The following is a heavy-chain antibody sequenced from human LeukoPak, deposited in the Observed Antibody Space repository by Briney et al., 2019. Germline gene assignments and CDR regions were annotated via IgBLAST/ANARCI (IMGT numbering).Heavy chain of an antibody. V-gene: IGHV4-39*07. Sequence: PSETLSLTCTVSGGSISSSSYYWGWFRQPPGKGLEWFGGFYYSGSTYYNPSLKSRVTISVDTSKNQFSLKLSSVTAADTAVYYCARVPTSLRYLNNWFDPWGQGTLVTVSS. CDR1: GGSISSSSYY. D-gene: IGHD1-1*01. J-gene: IGHJ5*02. CDR3: ARVPTSLRYLNNWFDP. CDR2: FYYSGST.